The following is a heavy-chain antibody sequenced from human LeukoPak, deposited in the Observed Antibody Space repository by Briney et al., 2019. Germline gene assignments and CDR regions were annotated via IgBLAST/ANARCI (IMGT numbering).Heavy chain of an antibody. D-gene: IGHD5-18*01. CDR1: GYTFTSYY. CDR2: INPSGGST. Sequence: ASVKVSCKASGYTFTSYYMHWVRQAPGQGLEWMGIINPSGGSTSYAQKFQGRVTVTRDTSTSTVYMELSSLRSEDTAVYYCASVDTAMVFDYWGQGTLVTVSS. CDR3: ASVDTAMVFDY. V-gene: IGHV1-46*01. J-gene: IGHJ4*02.